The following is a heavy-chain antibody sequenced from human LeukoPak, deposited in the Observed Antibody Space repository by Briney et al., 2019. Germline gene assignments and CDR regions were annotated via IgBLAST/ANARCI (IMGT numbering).Heavy chain of an antibody. J-gene: IGHJ4*02. D-gene: IGHD1-14*01. CDR1: GFTFSNYA. CDR3: AKDHRPGLKSSPTGFDY. CDR2: ISGNGGST. V-gene: IGHV3-23*01. Sequence: QAGGSLRLSCAASGFTFSNYAMSWARQAPGKGLEWVSAISGNGGSTYYADSVKGQFTISRDNSKNTLYLQMNSLRAEDTAVYYCAKDHRPGLKSSPTGFDYWGQGALVTVSS.